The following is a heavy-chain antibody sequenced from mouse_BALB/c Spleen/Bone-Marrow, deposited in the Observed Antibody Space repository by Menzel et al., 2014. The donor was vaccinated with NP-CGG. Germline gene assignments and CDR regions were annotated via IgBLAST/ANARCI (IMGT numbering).Heavy chain of an antibody. CDR3: ATFARSCVDY. J-gene: IGHJ2*01. V-gene: IGHV1-5*01. CDR1: GYTFTSYW. CDR2: IYPGKSDT. Sequence: VQLQQSGTVLARPGASVKMSCKASGYTFTSYWMHWVKQRPGQGLEWIGTIYPGKSDTTYNQKFKGKAKLTAVTSTSTAYMEPSSLTNEDSAVDYCATFARSCVDYWGQGTTLTVSA.